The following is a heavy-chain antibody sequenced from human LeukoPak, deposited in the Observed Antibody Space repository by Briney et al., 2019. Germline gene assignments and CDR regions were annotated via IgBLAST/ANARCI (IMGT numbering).Heavy chain of an antibody. CDR1: GSSFTSYW. J-gene: IGHJ4*02. Sequence: KPGGSLQISCQGSGSSFTSYWIGWVRQLPGKGLEWMGIIYPGDSDTRYSPSFQGQVTISADKSISTAYLQWSSLKASDTAMYYCARSVGAAISVAGLYFDYWGQGTLVTVSS. CDR2: IYPGDSDT. CDR3: ARSVGAAISVAGLYFDY. V-gene: IGHV5-51*01. D-gene: IGHD6-19*01.